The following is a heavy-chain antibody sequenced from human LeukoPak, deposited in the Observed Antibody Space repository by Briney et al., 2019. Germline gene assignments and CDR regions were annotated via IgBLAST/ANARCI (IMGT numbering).Heavy chain of an antibody. V-gene: IGHV1-46*01. CDR3: ARDRGRTFDFDH. D-gene: IGHD3-16*01. CDR1: GHTFTTYN. CDR2: VDPSDGGT. J-gene: IGHJ4*02. Sequence: GASVKVSCKASGHTFTTYNFYWARQAPGQGLEWMGIVDPSDGGTSYAHKFRGRVAMTKDMSTSTVYLELNSLRSDDTALYYCARDRGRTFDFDHWGQGTLVTVSS.